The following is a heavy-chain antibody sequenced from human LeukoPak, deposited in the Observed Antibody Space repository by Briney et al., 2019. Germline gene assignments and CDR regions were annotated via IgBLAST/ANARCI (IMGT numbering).Heavy chain of an antibody. J-gene: IGHJ4*02. V-gene: IGHV4-34*01. CDR3: ARALPTIFDS. Sequence: SETLSLTCAVYGGSFSGYYWSWIRQPPGKGLEWIGEINHSGSTNYNPSLKSRVTISVDTSKNQFSLKLSSVTAAATAVYYCARALPTIFDSWGPGTLVTASS. CDR2: INHSGST. CDR1: GGSFSGYY. D-gene: IGHD1-26*01.